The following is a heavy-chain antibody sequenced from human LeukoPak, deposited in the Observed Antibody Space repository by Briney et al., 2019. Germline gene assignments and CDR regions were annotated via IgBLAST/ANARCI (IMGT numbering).Heavy chain of an antibody. J-gene: IGHJ6*03. CDR2: INPTTGVA. D-gene: IGHD1-1*01. CDR3: ARLDRNYYYLDV. Sequence: ASVNVSCKTSGYTLTVHYMNWVRQAPGQGLEWMGRINPTTGVANYAQKFQGRITVTRDTSINTAYMELSSLTSDDTAVYYCARLDRNYYYLDVWGQGTTVTVSS. CDR1: GYTLTVHY. V-gene: IGHV1-2*06.